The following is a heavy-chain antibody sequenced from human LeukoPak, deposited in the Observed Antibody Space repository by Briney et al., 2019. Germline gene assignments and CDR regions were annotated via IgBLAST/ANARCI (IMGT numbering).Heavy chain of an antibody. D-gene: IGHD1-14*01. CDR1: GFTFSTHS. J-gene: IGHJ4*02. CDR2: ITGSGGST. Sequence: GGSLRLSCAASGFTFSTHSMSWVRQAPGRGLEWVSAITGSGGSTYYADSVKGRFTISRDNSKNTVYLQMNRLRADDTAAYYCAKDLSPEEYWGQGTLVTVSS. CDR3: AKDLSPEEY. V-gene: IGHV3-23*01.